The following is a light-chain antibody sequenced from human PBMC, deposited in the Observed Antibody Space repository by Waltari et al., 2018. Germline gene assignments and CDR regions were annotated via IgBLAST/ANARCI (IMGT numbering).Light chain of an antibody. J-gene: IGLJ2*01. V-gene: IGLV3-27*01. CDR1: VLARKY. CDR3: YSAADNNQGV. CDR2: KDS. Sequence: SYELTQPSSVSVSPGQTARITCSGDVLARKYARWFQQKPGQAPVLVICKDSERPSGIPERCSGSSSGTTVTLTISGAQVEDEADYYCYSAADNNQGVFGGGTKLTVL.